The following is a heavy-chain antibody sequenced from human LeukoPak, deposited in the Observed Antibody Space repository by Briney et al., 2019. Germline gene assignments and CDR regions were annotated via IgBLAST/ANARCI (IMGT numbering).Heavy chain of an antibody. V-gene: IGHV3-30*02. Sequence: GGSLRLSCASSGFAFSSDCMHWVRQAPGKGLEWVACVRYDGSNKGYADSVKGRFTISRDNAKNMLYLQMNSLRAEDTAVYYFANTGDLAATTYYFDYSGPGALVTASS. CDR3: ANTGDLAATTYYFDY. CDR2: VRYDGSNK. J-gene: IGHJ4*02. CDR1: GFAFSSDC. D-gene: IGHD6-25*01.